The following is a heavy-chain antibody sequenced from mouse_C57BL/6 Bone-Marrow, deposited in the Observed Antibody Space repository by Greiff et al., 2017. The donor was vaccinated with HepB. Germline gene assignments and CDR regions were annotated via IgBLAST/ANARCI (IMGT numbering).Heavy chain of an antibody. J-gene: IGHJ3*01. Sequence: VQLQQSGAELVRPGASVKLSCTASGFNIKDYYMHWVKQRPEQGLEWIGRIDPEDGDTEYAPKFQGKATMTADTSSNTAYLQRSSLTSEDTAVYYCTSSYYGSWFAYWGQGTLVTVSA. D-gene: IGHD2-1*01. CDR2: IDPEDGDT. CDR1: GFNIKDYY. CDR3: TSSYYGSWFAY. V-gene: IGHV14-1*01.